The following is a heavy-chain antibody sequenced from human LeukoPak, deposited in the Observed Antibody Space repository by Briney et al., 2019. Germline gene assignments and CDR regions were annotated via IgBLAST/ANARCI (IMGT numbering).Heavy chain of an antibody. D-gene: IGHD3-3*01. CDR2: ISYDGGKT. V-gene: IGHV3-30-3*01. Sequence: GGSLRLSCAASGFIFGGYAMHWVRQAPGKGLQWLAVISYDGGKTYYADSVEGRFTISRDNSKSTVYLEINSLRSEDTAVYYCARGFNDFWSGSQLEYWGQGTLVTVSS. CDR1: GFIFGGYA. J-gene: IGHJ4*02. CDR3: ARGFNDFWSGSQLEY.